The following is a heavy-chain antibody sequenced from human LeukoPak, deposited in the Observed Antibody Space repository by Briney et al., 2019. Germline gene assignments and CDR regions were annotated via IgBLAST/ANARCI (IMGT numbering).Heavy chain of an antibody. V-gene: IGHV4-39*01. D-gene: IGHD3-3*01. CDR1: GGSISSGSYY. Sequence: SETLSLTCTVSGGSISSGSYYWGWIRQPPGKGLEWIGSIYYSGSTYYNPSLKSRVTISVDTSKNQFSLKLSSVTAADTAVYYCAGPPYDHPASWGQGTLVTVSS. CDR3: AGPPYDHPAS. CDR2: IYYSGST. J-gene: IGHJ4*02.